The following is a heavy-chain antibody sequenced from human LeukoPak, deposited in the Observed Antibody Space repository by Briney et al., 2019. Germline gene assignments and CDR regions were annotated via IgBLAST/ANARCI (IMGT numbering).Heavy chain of an antibody. D-gene: IGHD2-15*01. CDR2: INPNSGGT. Sequence: ASVKVSCKGSGYTFIGYNMHWVRQAPGQELEWVGWINPNSGGTNYAQKFQGRVTMTRDTSISTAYMELSSLRSDDTAVYYCARLGFCSGGSCYSLGYWGQGTMVTVSS. J-gene: IGHJ4*02. CDR1: GYTFIGYN. CDR3: ARLGFCSGGSCYSLGY. V-gene: IGHV1-2*02.